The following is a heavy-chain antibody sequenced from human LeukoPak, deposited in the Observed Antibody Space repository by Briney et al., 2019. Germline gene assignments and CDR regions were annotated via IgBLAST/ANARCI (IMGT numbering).Heavy chain of an antibody. Sequence: GGSLRLSCAASGFTFDDYAMHWVRQAPGKGLEWVSGISWNSGSIGYADSVKGRFTISRDNAKNSLYLQMNSLRAEDTALYYCAKDMEYDILTGLDYWGQGTLVTVSS. V-gene: IGHV3-9*01. J-gene: IGHJ4*02. D-gene: IGHD3-9*01. CDR2: ISWNSGSI. CDR1: GFTFDDYA. CDR3: AKDMEYDILTGLDY.